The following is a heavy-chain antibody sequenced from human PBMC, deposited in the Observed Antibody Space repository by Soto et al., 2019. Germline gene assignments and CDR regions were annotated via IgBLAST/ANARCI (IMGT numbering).Heavy chain of an antibody. V-gene: IGHV4-39*01. CDR1: SASISSSSYT. CDR3: ARLHGYCISSSCHGHYAMDV. D-gene: IGHD2-2*01. J-gene: IGHJ6*02. CDR2: IYYSGTT. Sequence: QLLESGPGLVKPSETLSLTCTVSSASISSSSYTWGWIRQPPGKGLEWIGSIYYSGTTYYNPSLNSRVTVSVDTSKNQFSLTVTSVTAADTAVYYCARLHGYCISSSCHGHYAMDVWGQGTTVTVSS.